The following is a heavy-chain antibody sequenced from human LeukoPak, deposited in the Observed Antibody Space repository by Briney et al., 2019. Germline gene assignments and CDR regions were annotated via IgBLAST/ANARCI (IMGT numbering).Heavy chain of an antibody. CDR1: GFTFSDYY. CDR2: ISSSGSTI. V-gene: IGHV3-11*04. J-gene: IGHJ4*02. D-gene: IGHD3-3*01. CDR3: ARDAQCDFWSGYFGY. Sequence: GGSLRLSCAASGFTFSDYYMSWIRQAPGKGLEWVSYISSSGSTIYYADSVKGRFTISRDNAKNSLYLQMNSLRAEDTAVYYCARDAQCDFWSGYFGYWGQGTLVTVSS.